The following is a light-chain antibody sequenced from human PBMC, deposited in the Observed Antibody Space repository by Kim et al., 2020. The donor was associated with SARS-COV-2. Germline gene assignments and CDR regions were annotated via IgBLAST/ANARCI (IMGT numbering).Light chain of an antibody. J-gene: IGLJ3*02. V-gene: IGLV1-51*01. CDR1: SANIENNF. CDR3: ATWDATLSAGV. Sequence: GQTVNISCSGSSANIENNFVSWYQQLPGTAPKLLIFDNNKRPSGIPDRFSGSKSDTSATLGITGLQTGDEAGYYCATWDATLSAGVFGGGTKLTVL. CDR2: DNN.